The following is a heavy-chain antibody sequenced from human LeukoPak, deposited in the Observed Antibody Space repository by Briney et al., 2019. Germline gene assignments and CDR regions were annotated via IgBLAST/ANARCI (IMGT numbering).Heavy chain of an antibody. CDR3: ARVASWIQLWNFDY. Sequence: SETLSLTCAVSGGSISSSSYYWGWIRQPPGKGLEWIGSVYYSGSTYYNPSLKSRVTISVDTSKNQFSLKLRSVTAADTAVYYCARVASWIQLWNFDYWGQGTLVTVSS. CDR2: VYYSGST. J-gene: IGHJ4*02. V-gene: IGHV4-39*07. D-gene: IGHD5-18*01. CDR1: GGSISSSSYY.